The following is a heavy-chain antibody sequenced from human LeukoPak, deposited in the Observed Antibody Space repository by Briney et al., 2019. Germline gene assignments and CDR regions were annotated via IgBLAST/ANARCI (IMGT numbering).Heavy chain of an antibody. CDR3: ARRRVTIFGVVILRTYGMDV. CDR2: INPSGGST. D-gene: IGHD3-3*01. CDR1: GYTFTSYY. J-gene: IGHJ6*02. V-gene: IGHV1-46*01. Sequence: ASVKVSCKASGYTFTSYYMHWVRQAPGQGLEWMGIINPSGGSTSYAQKFQGRVTITADESTSTAYMELSSLRSEDTAVYYCARRRVTIFGVVILRTYGMDVWGQGTTVTVSS.